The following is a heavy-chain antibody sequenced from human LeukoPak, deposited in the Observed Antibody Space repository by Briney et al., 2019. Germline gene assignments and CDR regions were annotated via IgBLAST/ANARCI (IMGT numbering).Heavy chain of an antibody. D-gene: IGHD6-13*01. J-gene: IGHJ4*02. Sequence: SQALSLTCTVSGGSISSGGYYWSWVRQHPGKGLEWIGYIYYSGSTYYNPSLKSRVTISVDTSKNQFSLKLSSVTAADTAVYYCAREGRIAAAGSIDYWGQGTLVTVSS. CDR1: GGSISSGGYY. CDR2: IYYSGST. CDR3: AREGRIAAAGSIDY. V-gene: IGHV4-31*03.